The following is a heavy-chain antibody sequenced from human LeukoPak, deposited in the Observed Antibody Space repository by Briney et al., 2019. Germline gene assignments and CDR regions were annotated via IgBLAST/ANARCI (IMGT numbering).Heavy chain of an antibody. D-gene: IGHD4-17*01. Sequence: PSETLSLSCFVSGGFITSYYWSWIRQPAGKGLEWIGRIYTHGTTNYNPSRKSRVTMSTDTSKNQFSLRLSSATAADTAVYYCARGEGTTNFEYWGQGTLVTVSS. CDR3: ARGEGTTNFEY. V-gene: IGHV4-4*07. J-gene: IGHJ4*02. CDR2: IYTHGTT. CDR1: GGFITSYY.